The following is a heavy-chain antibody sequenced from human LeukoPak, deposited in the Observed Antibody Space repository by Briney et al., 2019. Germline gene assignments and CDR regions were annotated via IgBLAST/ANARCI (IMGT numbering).Heavy chain of an antibody. CDR2: IHTSGST. J-gene: IGHJ4*02. Sequence: PSETLSLTCTVPDGSISNSFWNWVWQPPGKGLEWIAYIHTSGSTNYNPAFKSRVTLSVDTSKSQFSLKMTSVTAADTAVYYCARDNRSLLDSWGQGILVTVSS. V-gene: IGHV4-4*09. D-gene: IGHD3-16*02. CDR3: ARDNRSLLDS. CDR1: DGSISNSF.